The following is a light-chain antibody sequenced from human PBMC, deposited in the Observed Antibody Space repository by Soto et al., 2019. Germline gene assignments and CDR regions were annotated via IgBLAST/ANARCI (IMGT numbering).Light chain of an antibody. CDR2: WAS. J-gene: IGKJ4*01. CDR1: QSVFYSSTNQNY. CDR3: QHYYTTPLT. V-gene: IGKV4-1*01. Sequence: DIVMTQSPDSLAVSLGERATINCKSSQSVFYSSTNQNYLAWYQKKPGQPPKLLIYWASTRASGVADRFSGSGSGTDFTLTISSLQSVDVVVYYCQHYYTTPLTFGGGTNVEIK.